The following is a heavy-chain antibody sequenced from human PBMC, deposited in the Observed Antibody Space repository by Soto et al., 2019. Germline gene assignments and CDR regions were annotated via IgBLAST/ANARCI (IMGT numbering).Heavy chain of an antibody. Sequence: QVQLVESGGGVVQPGRSLRLSCAASGFTFSSYGMHWVRQAPGKGLEWVAVIWYDGSNKYYADSVKGRFTISRDNSKNTLYLQMNSLRAEDTAVYYCARTPYCYGSGGYYLFDYWGQGTLVTVSS. CDR1: GFTFSSYG. D-gene: IGHD3-10*01. V-gene: IGHV3-33*01. J-gene: IGHJ4*02. CDR3: ARTPYCYGSGGYYLFDY. CDR2: IWYDGSNK.